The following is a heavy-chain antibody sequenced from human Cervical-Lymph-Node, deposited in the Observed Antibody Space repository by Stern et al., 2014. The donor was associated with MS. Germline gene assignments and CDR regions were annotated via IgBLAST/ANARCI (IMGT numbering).Heavy chain of an antibody. V-gene: IGHV1-3*01. CDR1: GYTFTSYA. CDR3: ARGSVYSSGWSYGMDV. Sequence: QVQLVQSGAEVKKPGASVKVSCKASGYTFTSYAMHWVRQAPGQRLEWMGWINAGNGNTKYSQKFQGRVTITRDTSASTAYMELSSLRSEDTAVYYCARGSVYSSGWSYGMDVWGQGTTVTVSS. J-gene: IGHJ6*02. CDR2: INAGNGNT. D-gene: IGHD6-13*01.